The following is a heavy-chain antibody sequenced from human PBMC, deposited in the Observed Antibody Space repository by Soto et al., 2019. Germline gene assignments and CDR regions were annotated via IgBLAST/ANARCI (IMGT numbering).Heavy chain of an antibody. CDR3: AKGDSSGRIYDY. J-gene: IGHJ4*02. CDR1: GFTFSSYV. Sequence: EVQLLESGGGLVQPGGSLRLSCAASGFTFSSYVMSWVRQAPGKGLEWVSSISSSGGNTYYADSVKGRFTISRDNSKNTLYLQMNSLRAEDTVVYFCAKGDSSGRIYDYWGRGTLVTVSS. CDR2: ISSSGGNT. D-gene: IGHD3-22*01. V-gene: IGHV3-23*01.